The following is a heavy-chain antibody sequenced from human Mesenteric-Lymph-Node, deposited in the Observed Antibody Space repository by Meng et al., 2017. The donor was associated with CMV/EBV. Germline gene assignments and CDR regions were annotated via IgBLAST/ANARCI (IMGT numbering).Heavy chain of an antibody. V-gene: IGHV4-34*01. J-gene: IGHJ4*02. CDR1: VASFSGYY. D-gene: IGHD3-9*01. Sequence: QLGLGRFHSAVSLAVTAAVYVASFSGYYWNWIRQSPEKGLEWIWDINHSGSTTYNPSFTSRIIISVDTSTNQISLNMSSVTAADTAVYYCARGSSYDILTGYFDHWGQGALVTVSS. CDR2: INHSGST. CDR3: ARGSSYDILTGYFDH.